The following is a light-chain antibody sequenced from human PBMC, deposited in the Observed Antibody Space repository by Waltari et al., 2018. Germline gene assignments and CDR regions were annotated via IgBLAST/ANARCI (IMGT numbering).Light chain of an antibody. J-gene: IGLJ2*01. V-gene: IGLV2-14*03. CDR2: DVS. CDR1: SSDVGGYNF. CDR3: SSFTSSSTRV. Sequence: QSALTQPASVSASPGQSITISCTGASSDVGGYNFFSWYQQHPGKAPKLMIYDVSSRPSGVSNRFSGSKSGNTASLTISGLQAEDEADYYCSSFTSSSTRVFGGGTKLTVL.